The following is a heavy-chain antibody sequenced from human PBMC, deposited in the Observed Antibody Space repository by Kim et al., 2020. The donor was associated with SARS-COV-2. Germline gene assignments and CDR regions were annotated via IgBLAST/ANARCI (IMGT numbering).Heavy chain of an antibody. Sequence: GGSLRLSCAASGFTFSSYDMHWVRQATGKGLEWVSAIGTAGDTYYPGSVKGRFTISRENAKNSLYLQMNSLRAGDTAVYYCARAGTYYYGSGSYPLETGYYYYGMDFWGQGTTVTVSS. CDR3: ARAGTYYYGSGSYPLETGYYYYGMDF. J-gene: IGHJ6*02. CDR2: IGTAGDT. CDR1: GFTFSSYD. V-gene: IGHV3-13*01. D-gene: IGHD3-10*01.